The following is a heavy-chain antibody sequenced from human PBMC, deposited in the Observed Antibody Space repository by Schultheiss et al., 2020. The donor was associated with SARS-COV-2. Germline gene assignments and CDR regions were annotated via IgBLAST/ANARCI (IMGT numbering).Heavy chain of an antibody. V-gene: IGHV4-61*08. D-gene: IGHD3-16*01. J-gene: IGHJ6*02. Sequence: SETLSLTCAVSGGSISSGGYSWSWIRQPPGKGLEWIGFIFYSGYTNYSPSLRSRLTIAVDTSKNQFSLKLTSVTAADTAVYFCARDRFRGAIAFYGMDVWGQGTTVTVSS. CDR1: GGSISSGGYS. CDR2: IFYSGYT. CDR3: ARDRFRGAIAFYGMDV.